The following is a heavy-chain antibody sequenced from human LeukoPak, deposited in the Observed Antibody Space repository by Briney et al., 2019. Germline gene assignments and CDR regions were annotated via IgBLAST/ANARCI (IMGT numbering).Heavy chain of an antibody. V-gene: IGHV1-46*01. J-gene: IGHJ4*02. CDR3: ARDLVGATGGGY. CDR1: GYTFTGYY. D-gene: IGHD1-26*01. CDR2: INPSGGST. Sequence: ASVKVSCKASGYTFTGYYMHWVRQAPGQGLEWMGIINPSGGSTSYAQKFQGRVTMTRDTSTSTVYMELSSLRSEDTAVYYCARDLVGATGGGYWGQGTLVTVSS.